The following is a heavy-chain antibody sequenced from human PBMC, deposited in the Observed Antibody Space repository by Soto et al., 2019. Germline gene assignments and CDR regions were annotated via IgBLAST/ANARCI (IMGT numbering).Heavy chain of an antibody. D-gene: IGHD6-19*01. Sequence: EAQLVESGGGLVQPGGSLRLSCAASGLIFSDYHMDWVRQAPGKGLEWVGRIRRKANSYTTEYAASVKGGFTISRDDSKNSLYLQMNSVNSEDTAVYYCAMLGGWSGGSSGMDVWGQGTTVTVSS. J-gene: IGHJ6*02. CDR2: IRRKANSYTT. CDR3: AMLGGWSGGSSGMDV. CDR1: GLIFSDYH. V-gene: IGHV3-72*01.